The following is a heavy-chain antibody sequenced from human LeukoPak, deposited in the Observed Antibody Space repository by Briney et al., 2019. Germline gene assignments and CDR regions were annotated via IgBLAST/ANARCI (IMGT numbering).Heavy chain of an antibody. CDR1: GGSFSGYY. J-gene: IGHJ4*02. D-gene: IGHD3-3*01. CDR3: ARGPLMRIFGVVRRGYYFDY. CDR2: INHSGST. Sequence: SETLSLTCAVYGGSFSGYYWSWIRQPPGKGLEWIGEINHSGSTNYNPSLKSRVTISVDTSKNQFSLKLSSVTAADTAVYYCARGPLMRIFGVVRRGYYFDYWGRGTLVTVSS. V-gene: IGHV4-34*01.